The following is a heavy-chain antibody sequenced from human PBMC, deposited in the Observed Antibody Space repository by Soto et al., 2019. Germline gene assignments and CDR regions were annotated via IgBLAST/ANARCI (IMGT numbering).Heavy chain of an antibody. D-gene: IGHD6-13*01. CDR3: ATDRGVSEQQLGTYNWFDP. J-gene: IGHJ5*02. CDR1: GGTFSSYA. V-gene: IGHV1-69*13. CDR2: IIPIFGTA. Sequence: GASVKVSCKASGGTFSSYAISWVRQAPGQGLEWMGGIIPIFGTANYAQKFQGRVTITADESTSTAYMELSSLRSEDTAVYYCATDRGVSEQQLGTYNWFDPWGQGTLVTVSS.